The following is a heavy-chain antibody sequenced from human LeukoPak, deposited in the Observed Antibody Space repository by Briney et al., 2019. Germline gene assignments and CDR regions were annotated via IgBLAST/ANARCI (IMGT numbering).Heavy chain of an antibody. CDR1: GFTFDDYA. J-gene: IGHJ6*02. CDR3: AKSQEAPLNSYHYVRDV. Sequence: PGGSLRLSCAASGFTFDDYAMHWVRQAPGKGLEWVSGISWISGGVAYADSVKGRFTISRDSTKNSLYLQMNSLRAEETALDYCAKSQEAPLNSYHYVRDVWGQGPRSPSP. CDR2: ISWISGGV. V-gene: IGHV3-9*01.